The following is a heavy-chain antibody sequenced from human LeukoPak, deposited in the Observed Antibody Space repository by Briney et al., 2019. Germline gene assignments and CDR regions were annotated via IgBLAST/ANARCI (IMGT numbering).Heavy chain of an antibody. CDR1: GFTFSAYT. CDR2: ISSSSISI. J-gene: IGHJ5*02. V-gene: IGHV3-21*06. CDR3: AKSHIDISSYKFDP. D-gene: IGHD3-22*01. Sequence: GGSLRLSCEGSGFTFSAYTINWVRQAPGEGLEWVSSISSSSISINYADSVKGRFTISRDNAKNSMYLEMNSLRAEDTAVYYCAKSHIDISSYKFDPWGQGTLVTVSS.